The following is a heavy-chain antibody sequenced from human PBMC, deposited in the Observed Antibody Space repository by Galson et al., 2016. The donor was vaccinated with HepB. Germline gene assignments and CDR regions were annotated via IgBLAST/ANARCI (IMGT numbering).Heavy chain of an antibody. Sequence: QSGAEVKKPGESLKISCKGSGYSFPNYWIGWVRQMPGKGLEWMGNIYPGDSDTRYSPSFHGQVTISADKYISTASLQWSSLKASDTAMYYCARHLTVTGITAAGTGYYGMDVWGPGTTVTVSS. CDR3: ARHLTVTGITAAGTGYYGMDV. CDR1: GYSFPNYW. CDR2: IYPGDSDT. V-gene: IGHV5-51*01. D-gene: IGHD6-13*01. J-gene: IGHJ6*02.